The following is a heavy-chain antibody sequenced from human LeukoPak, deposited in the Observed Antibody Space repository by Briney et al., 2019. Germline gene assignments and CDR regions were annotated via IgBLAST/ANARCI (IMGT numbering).Heavy chain of an antibody. CDR3: ARDMVEATTRGIDY. J-gene: IGHJ4*02. Sequence: PGGSLRLSCAASRFTLSSYAMRWVSQAPGKGLEWVSTISGSGGGTYYAESVKGRFTISRDDAKNSLYLQMNTLGAEDTGVYYCARDMVEATTRGIDYWGQGTLVTVSS. CDR1: RFTLSSYA. V-gene: IGHV3-23*01. CDR2: ISGSGGGT. D-gene: IGHD5-12*01.